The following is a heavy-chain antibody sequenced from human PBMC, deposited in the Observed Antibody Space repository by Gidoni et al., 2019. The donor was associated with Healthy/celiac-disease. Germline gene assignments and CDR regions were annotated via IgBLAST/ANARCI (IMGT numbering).Heavy chain of an antibody. CDR1: GFSLRTRGVG. CDR3: AHSWLVITGGYYFDY. J-gene: IGHJ4*02. CDR2: IYWDDDK. D-gene: IGHD3-22*01. V-gene: IGHV2-5*02. Sequence: QITLKASGPTLVKPTQTLTLTCTFSGFSLRTRGVGVGWIRQPPGKALEWLALIYWDDDKRYSPSLKSRLTITKDTSKNQVVLTMTNMDPVDTATYYCAHSWLVITGGYYFDYWGQGTLVTVSS.